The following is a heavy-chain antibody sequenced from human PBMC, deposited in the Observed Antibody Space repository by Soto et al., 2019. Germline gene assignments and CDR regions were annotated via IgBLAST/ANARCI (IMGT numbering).Heavy chain of an antibody. CDR3: ARGLYYYASGSYYDDPHYYGMVV. CDR2: IYYSGST. Sequence: SETLSLTCTVAGGSISSGDDYWSWSRQPPGKGLEWVGYIYYSGSTYYNPSLKSRVTISVDTSKNQISLKVSSVTAADTAVYYCARGLYYYASGSYYDDPHYYGMVVWGQGTTVTVSS. J-gene: IGHJ6*02. CDR1: GGSISSGDDY. D-gene: IGHD3-10*01. V-gene: IGHV4-30-4*01.